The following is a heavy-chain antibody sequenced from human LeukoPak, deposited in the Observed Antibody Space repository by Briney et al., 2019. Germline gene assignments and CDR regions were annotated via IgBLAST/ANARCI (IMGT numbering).Heavy chain of an antibody. CDR2: IRSKANSYAT. J-gene: IGHJ4*02. D-gene: IGHD3-10*01. CDR1: GFTFSGSA. Sequence: GGSLRLSCAASGFTFSGSAMHWVRQASGKGLEWVGRIRSKANSYATAYAASVKGRVTMSRDDSKNTAYLQMNSLKTEDTAVYYCTRPMVRGVITEYWGQGTLVTVSS. V-gene: IGHV3-73*01. CDR3: TRPMVRGVITEY.